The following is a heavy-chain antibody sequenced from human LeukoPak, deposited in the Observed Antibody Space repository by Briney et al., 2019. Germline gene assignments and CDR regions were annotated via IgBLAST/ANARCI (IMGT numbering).Heavy chain of an antibody. CDR2: VNPNSGNT. D-gene: IGHD2-2*01. Sequence: GASVKVSCKASGYTFTSYDINWVRQATGQGLEWMGWVNPNSGNTGYAHKFQGRGTMTRDTSISTAYMELSSLRSEDTAVYYCARGRPYLLPGAMIDYWGQGTLVTVSS. CDR1: GYTFTSYD. V-gene: IGHV1-8*01. CDR3: ARGRPYLLPGAMIDY. J-gene: IGHJ4*02.